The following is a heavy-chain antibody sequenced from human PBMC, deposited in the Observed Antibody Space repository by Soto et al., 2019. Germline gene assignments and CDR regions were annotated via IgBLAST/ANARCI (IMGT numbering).Heavy chain of an antibody. CDR3: ARDGSSSSPDYYYYGMDV. J-gene: IGHJ6*02. CDR2: IIPIFGTA. D-gene: IGHD6-6*01. V-gene: IGHV1-69*13. CDR1: GGTFSSYA. Sequence: ASVKVSCKXSGGTFSSYAISWVRQAPGQGLEWMGGIIPIFGTANYAQKFQGRVTITADESTSTAYMELSSLRSEDTAVYYCARDGSSSSPDYYYYGMDVWGQGTTVTVSS.